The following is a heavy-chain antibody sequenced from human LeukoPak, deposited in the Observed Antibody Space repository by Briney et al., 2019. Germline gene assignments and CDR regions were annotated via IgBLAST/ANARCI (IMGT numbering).Heavy chain of an antibody. Sequence: GSSVKVSCRASGYSFTSYGFSWVRQAPGQGLEGMGWISAHDGYTTSAQKLQGRGTLTTDTSTSTEYMELGSLRSDDTAVYYCLGRIATRPDFDYWGQGTLVTVSS. J-gene: IGHJ4*02. D-gene: IGHD6-6*01. CDR3: LGRIATRPDFDY. CDR2: ISAHDGYT. CDR1: GYSFTSYG. V-gene: IGHV1-18*01.